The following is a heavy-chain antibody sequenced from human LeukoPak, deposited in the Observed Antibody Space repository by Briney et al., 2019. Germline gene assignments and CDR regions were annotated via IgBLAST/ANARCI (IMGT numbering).Heavy chain of an antibody. CDR2: IYHSGST. V-gene: IGHV4-59*12. Sequence: SETLSLTCTVSGGSISYYYWSWIRQPPGQGPEWIGYIYHSGSTDYNPSLKSRVTISVDTSKNQFSLKLSSVTAVDTAVYYCAREGGYSSSHFDYWGQGTLVTVSS. J-gene: IGHJ4*02. CDR3: AREGGYSSSHFDY. D-gene: IGHD6-6*01. CDR1: GGSISYYY.